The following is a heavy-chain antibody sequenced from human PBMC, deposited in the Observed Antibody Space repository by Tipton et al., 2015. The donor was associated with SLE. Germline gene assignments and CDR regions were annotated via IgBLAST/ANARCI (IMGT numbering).Heavy chain of an antibody. CDR3: ARDKISYCRQSSCYQSTFDY. Sequence: SLRLSCAGSGITFNEFAMHWVRQAPGKGLEWVATTWYDDENNKYYSDSVRGRFTISRDNSKNTVYLQMSSLKADDTALYYCARDKISYCRQSSCYQSTFDYWGQGVLVTVSS. CDR2: TWYDDENNK. D-gene: IGHD2-15*01. CDR1: GITFNEFA. J-gene: IGHJ4*02. V-gene: IGHV3-33*08.